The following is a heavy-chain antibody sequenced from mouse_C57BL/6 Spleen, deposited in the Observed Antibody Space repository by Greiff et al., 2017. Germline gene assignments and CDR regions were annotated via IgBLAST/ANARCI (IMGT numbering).Heavy chain of an antibody. CDR1: GYAFTNYL. D-gene: IGHD2-4*01. CDR2: INPGSGGT. J-gene: IGHJ3*01. V-gene: IGHV1-54*01. Sequence: VQLQQSGAELVRPGTSVKVSCKASGYAFTNYLIEWVKQRPGQGLEWIGVINPGSGGTNYNEKFKGKATLTADKSSSTAYMQLSSLTSEDSAVYFCARGRDYDPAWFAYWGQGTLVTVSA. CDR3: ARGRDYDPAWFAY.